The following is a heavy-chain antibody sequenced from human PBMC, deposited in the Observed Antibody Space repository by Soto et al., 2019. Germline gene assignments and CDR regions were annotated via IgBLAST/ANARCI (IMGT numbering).Heavy chain of an antibody. D-gene: IGHD1-26*01. CDR2: IIPIFGTA. CDR1: GGTFSSYA. Sequence: SVKVSCKASGGTFSSYAISWVRQAPGQGLEWMGGIIPIFGTANYAQKFQGRVTITADESTSTAYMELSSLRSEDTAVYYCARGSIVGATLDYLDAFDIWGKGTMGT. J-gene: IGHJ3*02. CDR3: ARGSIVGATLDYLDAFDI. V-gene: IGHV1-69*13.